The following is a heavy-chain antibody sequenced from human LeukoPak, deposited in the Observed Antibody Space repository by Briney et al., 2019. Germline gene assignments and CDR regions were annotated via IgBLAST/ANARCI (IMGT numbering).Heavy chain of an antibody. CDR3: AKATGGGNTNSFDY. J-gene: IGHJ4*02. Sequence: GRSLRLSCAASGFTFDDYAVHWVRQAPGKGLEWVSGISWNSGSIGYADSVKGRFTISRDNAKNSLYLQMNSLRAEDMALYYCAKATGGGNTNSFDYWGQGTLVTVSS. V-gene: IGHV3-9*03. CDR1: GFTFDDYA. D-gene: IGHD4-23*01. CDR2: ISWNSGSI.